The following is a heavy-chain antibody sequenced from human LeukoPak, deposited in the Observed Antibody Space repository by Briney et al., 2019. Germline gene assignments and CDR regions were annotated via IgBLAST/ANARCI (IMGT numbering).Heavy chain of an antibody. D-gene: IGHD2-15*01. V-gene: IGHV1-18*01. Sequence: ASVTVSCKASGYTFTSYGISWVRQAPGQGLEWMGWISAYNGNTNYAQKFQGRVTITTDESTSTAYMELSSLRSEDTAVYYCARRGVYCSGGSCYGAFDIWGQGTMVTVSS. CDR3: ARRGVYCSGGSCYGAFDI. J-gene: IGHJ3*02. CDR2: ISAYNGNT. CDR1: GYTFTSYG.